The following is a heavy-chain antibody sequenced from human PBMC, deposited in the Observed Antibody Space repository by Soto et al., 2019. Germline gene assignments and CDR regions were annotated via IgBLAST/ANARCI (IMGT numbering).Heavy chain of an antibody. D-gene: IGHD2-2*01. CDR1: GYSFTSYW. CDR2: IYPGDSDT. Sequence: GESLKISCKGSGYSFTSYWIGRVRQMPGKGLEWMGIIYPGDSDTRYSPSFQGQVTISADKSISTAYLQWSSLKASDTAMYYCARLAIVVVPAAMGGWFDPWGQGTLVTVSS. CDR3: ARLAIVVVPAAMGGWFDP. J-gene: IGHJ5*02. V-gene: IGHV5-51*01.